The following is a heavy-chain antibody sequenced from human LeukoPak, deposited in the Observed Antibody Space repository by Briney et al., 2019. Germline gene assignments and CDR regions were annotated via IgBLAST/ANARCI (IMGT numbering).Heavy chain of an antibody. CDR3: ARASGGWDLDY. Sequence: GGSLRLSCAASGFTFNVFHMNWVRQAPGKGLEWISSITSSGTYITYADSIQGRLTISRDNAKNSLYLQMNSLRVDDTALYYCARASGGWDLDYWGHGTLVIVSS. CDR2: ITSSGTYI. CDR1: GFTFNVFH. J-gene: IGHJ4*01. V-gene: IGHV3-21*01. D-gene: IGHD1-26*01.